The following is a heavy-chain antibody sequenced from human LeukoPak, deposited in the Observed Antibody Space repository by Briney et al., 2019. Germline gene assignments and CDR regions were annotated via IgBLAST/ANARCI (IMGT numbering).Heavy chain of an antibody. CDR1: GFTFSSYA. Sequence: PGGSLRLSCAASGFTFSSYAMHWVRQAPGKGLEWVAVISYDGSNKYYADSVKGRFTISRDNSKNTLYLQMNSLRAEDTAVYYCARAPGYCSGGSCYPAEYFQHWGQGTLVTVSS. D-gene: IGHD2-15*01. CDR2: ISYDGSNK. V-gene: IGHV3-30-3*01. J-gene: IGHJ1*01. CDR3: ARAPGYCSGGSCYPAEYFQH.